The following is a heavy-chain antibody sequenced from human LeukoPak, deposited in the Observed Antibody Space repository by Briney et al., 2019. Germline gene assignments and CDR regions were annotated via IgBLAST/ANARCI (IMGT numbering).Heavy chain of an antibody. V-gene: IGHV4-59*11. CDR3: ARLSRIATAGAYSYHSLDI. Sequence: PSETLSLTCTVSGGSINDHAWCWIRQPPGRGLEWIGCVYYTGSSEYNASLKSRLTISTDTSNNQLSLKVTSVTAADTAIYSCARLSRIATAGAYSYHSLDIWGKGTTVTVSS. CDR1: GGSINDHA. D-gene: IGHD6-13*01. J-gene: IGHJ6*04. CDR2: VYYTGSS.